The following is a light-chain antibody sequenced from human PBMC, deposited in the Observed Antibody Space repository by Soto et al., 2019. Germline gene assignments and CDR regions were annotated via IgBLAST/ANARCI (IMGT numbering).Light chain of an antibody. CDR3: QQYGSSPLT. J-gene: IGKJ4*01. Sequence: EIVLTQSPGTLSLSPGERATLSCRASQSVSSSYLAWYQQKPGQAPSLLISGASSRATGIPDRFSGSGSGTDFTLTISRLETEDFAGYYCQQYGSSPLTFGGGTKVEIK. CDR1: QSVSSSY. V-gene: IGKV3-20*01. CDR2: GAS.